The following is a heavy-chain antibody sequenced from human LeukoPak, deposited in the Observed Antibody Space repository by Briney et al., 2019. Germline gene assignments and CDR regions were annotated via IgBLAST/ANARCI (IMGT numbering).Heavy chain of an antibody. CDR2: ISWNSGSI. CDR3: ARSIRISTPHRFSYYYYMDV. V-gene: IGHV3-9*01. D-gene: IGHD3-3*02. Sequence: GGSLRLSCAASGFTFDDYAMHWVRQAPGKGLEWVSGISWNSGSIGYADSVKGRFTISRDNAKNSLYLQMNSLRAEDTAVYYCARSIRISTPHRFSYYYYMDVWGKGTTVTVSS. J-gene: IGHJ6*03. CDR1: GFTFDDYA.